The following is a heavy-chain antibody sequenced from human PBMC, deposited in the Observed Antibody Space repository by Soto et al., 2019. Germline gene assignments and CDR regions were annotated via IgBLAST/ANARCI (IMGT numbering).Heavy chain of an antibody. D-gene: IGHD2-15*01. Sequence: GGSLRLSCAASGFTFSSYAMSWVRQAPGKGLEWVSAISGSGGSTYYADSVKGRFTISRDNSKNTLYLQMNSLRAEDTALYYCAKDLMGYCSGGSCYSQYYFDYWGQGTLVTVSS. CDR2: ISGSGGST. J-gene: IGHJ4*02. CDR3: AKDLMGYCSGGSCYSQYYFDY. CDR1: GFTFSSYA. V-gene: IGHV3-23*01.